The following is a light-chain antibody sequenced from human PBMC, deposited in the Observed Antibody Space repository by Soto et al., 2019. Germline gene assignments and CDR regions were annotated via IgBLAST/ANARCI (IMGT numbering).Light chain of an antibody. CDR1: QSVSNN. V-gene: IGKV3-15*01. CDR2: GAS. CDR3: QQYRT. Sequence: EIVMTQSPATLSVSPGERATLSCRASQSVSNNFAWYQQKPGQAPRLLIYGASTRATGIPARFSGSGSGTEFTLTISSLQSEDFAGYYCQQYRTFGQGTRVDIK. J-gene: IGKJ1*01.